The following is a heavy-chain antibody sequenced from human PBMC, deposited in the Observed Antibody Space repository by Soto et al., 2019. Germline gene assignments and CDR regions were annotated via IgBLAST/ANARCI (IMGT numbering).Heavy chain of an antibody. CDR3: ARDVGYGLIDY. D-gene: IGHD5-18*01. Sequence: GASVKVSCKASGYTFTSYYMHWVRQAPGQGLEWMGIINPSGGSTNYAQKFQGRVTMTRDTSTSAVYMELRSLRSDDTAVYYCARDVGYGLIDYWGQGTLVTVSS. V-gene: IGHV1-46*01. CDR1: GYTFTSYY. CDR2: INPSGGST. J-gene: IGHJ4*02.